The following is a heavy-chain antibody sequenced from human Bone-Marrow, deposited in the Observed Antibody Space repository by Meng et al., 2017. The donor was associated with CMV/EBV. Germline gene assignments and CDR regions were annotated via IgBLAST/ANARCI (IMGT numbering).Heavy chain of an antibody. V-gene: IGHV3-53*05. CDR1: GLAVSSNY. CDR3: ARAPGGDWFDP. Sequence: LSCTASGLAVSSNYMSWVRQAPGKGLEWVSILYTGGTIYYADSVKGRFTISRDISKNTLYLQMNSLRAEDTAVYYCARAPGGDWFDPWGQGTLVTVSS. J-gene: IGHJ5*02. CDR2: LYTGGTI. D-gene: IGHD3-10*01.